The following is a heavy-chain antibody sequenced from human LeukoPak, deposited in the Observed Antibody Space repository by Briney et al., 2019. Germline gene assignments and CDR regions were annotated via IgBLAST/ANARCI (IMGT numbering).Heavy chain of an antibody. J-gene: IGHJ4*02. Sequence: SQTLSLTCAVSGGSISSGGYSWSWIRQPPGKGLEWIGYIYHSGSTYYNPSLKSRVTISVDRFKNQFSLKLSSVTAADTAVYYCAREAIEKGFDYWGQGTLVTVSS. CDR3: AREAIEKGFDY. CDR2: IYHSGST. CDR1: GGSISSGGYS. V-gene: IGHV4-30-2*01.